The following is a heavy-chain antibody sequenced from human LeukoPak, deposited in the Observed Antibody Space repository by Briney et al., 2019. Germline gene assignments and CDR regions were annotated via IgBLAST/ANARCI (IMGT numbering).Heavy chain of an antibody. CDR3: ARGEGGADYYYMDV. D-gene: IGHD1-26*01. Sequence: SVTVSCKASGGTFSRYAISWVRQAPGQGLEWMGEIIPKFGKANYAQKFQGRVTITADEITSTAYMELTSLRAEDTAVYYCARGEGGADYYYMDVWGKGTTVTVSS. V-gene: IGHV1-69*13. CDR2: IIPKFGKA. CDR1: GGTFSRYA. J-gene: IGHJ6*03.